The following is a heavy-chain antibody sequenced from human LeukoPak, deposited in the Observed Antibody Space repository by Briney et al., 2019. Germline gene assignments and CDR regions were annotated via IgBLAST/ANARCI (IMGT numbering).Heavy chain of an antibody. V-gene: IGHV1-8*01. CDR2: MNRNSGNT. D-gene: IGHD6-6*01. Sequence: ASVKVSCKASGYTFTSYDINWVRQATGQGLEWMGWMNRNSGNTGYAQKFQGRVTMTRNTSISTAYMELSSLRSEDTAVYYCATSYSSSSSEIDYWGQGTLVTVSS. CDR1: GYTFTSYD. CDR3: ATSYSSSSSEIDY. J-gene: IGHJ4*02.